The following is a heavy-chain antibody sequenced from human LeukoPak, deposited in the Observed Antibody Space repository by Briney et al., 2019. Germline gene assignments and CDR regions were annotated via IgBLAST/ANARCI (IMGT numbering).Heavy chain of an antibody. Sequence: QAGGSLRLSCAASGFTFDDYAMHWVRQAPGKGLEWVSGISWNSGSIGYADSVKGRFTISRDNAKNSLYLQMNSLRAEDTAVYYCARGRAYDNSRDAFDIWGQGTMVTVSS. CDR2: ISWNSGSI. V-gene: IGHV3-9*01. J-gene: IGHJ3*02. D-gene: IGHD3-22*01. CDR1: GFTFDDYA. CDR3: ARGRAYDNSRDAFDI.